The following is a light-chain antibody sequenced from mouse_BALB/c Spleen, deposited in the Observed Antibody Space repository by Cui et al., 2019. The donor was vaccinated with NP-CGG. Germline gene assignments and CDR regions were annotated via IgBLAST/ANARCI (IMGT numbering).Light chain of an antibody. J-gene: IGLJ1*01. CDR2: GTN. CDR3: ALWYSNHWL. CDR1: TGPITTNNF. V-gene: IGLV1*01. Sequence: QAVVTPESALSTSPGETVTLTCRSSTGPITTNNFANWVQEKPNHLFTGLIGGTNNRAPGVPARFSGSLIGDKAALTITGAQTEDEAIYFCALWYSNHWLFGGGTKLTVL.